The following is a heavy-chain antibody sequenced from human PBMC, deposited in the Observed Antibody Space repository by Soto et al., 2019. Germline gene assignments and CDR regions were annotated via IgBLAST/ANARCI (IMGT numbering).Heavy chain of an antibody. Sequence: SGPTLVNPTPTLTLTCTFSGFSLSTSGMCVSWIRQPPGKALEWLALIDWDDDKYYSTSLKTRLTISKDTSKNQVVLTMTNMDRGDTATYYCARIPVVVTARCYYYYGMDVWGQGTTGTVSS. J-gene: IGHJ6*01. CDR1: GFSLSTSGMC. CDR2: IDWDDDK. V-gene: IGHV2-70*01. CDR3: ARIPVVVTARCYYYYGMDV. D-gene: IGHD2-21*02.